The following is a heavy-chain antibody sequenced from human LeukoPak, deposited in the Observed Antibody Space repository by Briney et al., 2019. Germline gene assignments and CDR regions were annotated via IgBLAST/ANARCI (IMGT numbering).Heavy chain of an antibody. Sequence: GESLKISCKVSGYSFTSYCIGWVRQMPGKGLEWMGIIYPGDSGPTYSPSFQGQVTISADKSISTAYLQWSSLKASDTAMYYCARQGYGETSDYWGQGTLVTVSS. CDR3: ARQGYGETSDY. D-gene: IGHD4-17*01. CDR1: GYSFTSYC. V-gene: IGHV5-51*01. J-gene: IGHJ4*02. CDR2: IYPGDSGP.